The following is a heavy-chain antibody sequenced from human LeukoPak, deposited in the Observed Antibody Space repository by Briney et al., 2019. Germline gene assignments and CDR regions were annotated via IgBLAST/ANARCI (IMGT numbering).Heavy chain of an antibody. Sequence: ASVKVSCTASGYTFTSYGISWVRQAPGQGLEWLGWISAYNGNTNYAQKLQGRVTMTTDTSTSTAYMELRSLRSDDTAVYYCARDRGAFSGSYDLDYWGQGTLVTVSS. CDR1: GYTFTSYG. CDR2: ISAYNGNT. D-gene: IGHD1-26*01. CDR3: ARDRGAFSGSYDLDY. J-gene: IGHJ4*02. V-gene: IGHV1-18*01.